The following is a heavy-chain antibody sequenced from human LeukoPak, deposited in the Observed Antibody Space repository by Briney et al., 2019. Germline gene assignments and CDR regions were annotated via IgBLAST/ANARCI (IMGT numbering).Heavy chain of an antibody. D-gene: IGHD3-22*01. CDR3: AKVGAIYYYDSSGYPSYYYYYYMDV. Sequence: GGSLRLSCAASGFTFSIYSMNWVRQAPGKGLEWVSYISSSSRTIYYADSVKGRFTISRDNAKNSLYLQMNSLRAEDTAVYYCAKVGAIYYYDSSGYPSYYYYYYMDVWGKGTTVTISS. CDR2: ISSSSRTI. J-gene: IGHJ6*03. CDR1: GFTFSIYS. V-gene: IGHV3-48*01.